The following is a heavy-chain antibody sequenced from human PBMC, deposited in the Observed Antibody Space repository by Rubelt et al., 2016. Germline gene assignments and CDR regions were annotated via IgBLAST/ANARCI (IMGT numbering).Heavy chain of an antibody. CDR2: INEVGSNT. J-gene: IGHJ4*02. CDR1: GFTFRRYW. Sequence: CGGNLVQPGGSLRLSCAASGFTFRRYWMHWVRQAPGKGLVWVSRINEVGSNTNYADSVKGRFTISRDNSKNTVYLQMNSLRAEDTAVFYCTRGSTGITGTRGLNYFDFWGQGTLVTVSS. CDR3: TRGSTGITGTRGLNYFDF. V-gene: IGHV3-74*01. D-gene: IGHD1-7*01.